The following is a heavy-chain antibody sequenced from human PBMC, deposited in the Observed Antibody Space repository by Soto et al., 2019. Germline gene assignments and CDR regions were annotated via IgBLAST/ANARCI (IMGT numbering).Heavy chain of an antibody. CDR3: ARLYGKKNWFDP. Sequence: PSETLSLTCTVSGGSISSSSYYWGWISQPPGKGLEGIGSMYYSGSTYYNPSLKSRVTISVDTSKNQFSLKLSSVTAADTAVYYCARLYGKKNWFDPWGQGTLVTVSS. J-gene: IGHJ5*02. CDR2: MYYSGST. CDR1: GGSISSSSYY. V-gene: IGHV4-39*01. D-gene: IGHD1-26*01.